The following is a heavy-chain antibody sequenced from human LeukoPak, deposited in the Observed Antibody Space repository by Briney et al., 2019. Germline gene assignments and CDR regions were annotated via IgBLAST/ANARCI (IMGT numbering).Heavy chain of an antibody. CDR2: INPSADRT. CDR3: ARENVGYSYKS. Sequence: GASVKVSCTTSGYTFTSHYTHWVRQAPGQGLEWMGIINPSADRTPYAQKFQGRIAVTRDASTSTDYLEVSGLTSEDTAVFFCARENVGYSYKSGAQGTLVTVSS. V-gene: IGHV1-46*01. CDR1: GYTFTSHY. J-gene: IGHJ1*01. D-gene: IGHD5-18*01.